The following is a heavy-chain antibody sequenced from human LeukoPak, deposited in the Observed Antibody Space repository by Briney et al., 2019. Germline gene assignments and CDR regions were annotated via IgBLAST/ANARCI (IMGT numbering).Heavy chain of an antibody. Sequence: GGSLRLSCAASGFTFSSYEMNWVRQAPGKGLEWVSYISGSGSTIYSADPVKGRFTISRDNAKNSLYLQMNSLRAEDTAIYYCAREVGYCSSTSCRDAFDIWGQGTMVTVSS. V-gene: IGHV3-48*03. CDR3: AREVGYCSSTSCRDAFDI. J-gene: IGHJ3*02. D-gene: IGHD2-2*01. CDR2: ISGSGSTI. CDR1: GFTFSSYE.